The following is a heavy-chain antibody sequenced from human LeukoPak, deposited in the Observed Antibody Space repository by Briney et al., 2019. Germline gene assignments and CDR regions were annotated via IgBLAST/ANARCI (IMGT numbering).Heavy chain of an antibody. CDR1: GFTFSRHW. CDR3: ATGHCSDAPCYARNY. CDR2: IKPDGSAT. J-gene: IGHJ4*02. Sequence: GGSLRLSCAASGFTFSRHWMHWVRQGPGKGLEWVSCIKPDGSATGYADSVKGRFTISRDNAKNTLYLQVNSLRAEDTAVYYCATGHCSDAPCYARNYWGRGTLVTVSS. D-gene: IGHD2-15*01. V-gene: IGHV3-74*01.